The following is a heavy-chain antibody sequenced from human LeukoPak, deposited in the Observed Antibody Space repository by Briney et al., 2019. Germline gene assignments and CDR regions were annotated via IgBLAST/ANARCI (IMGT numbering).Heavy chain of an antibody. J-gene: IGHJ4*02. V-gene: IGHV3-30*02. CDR2: IRYDGSNK. Sequence: GGSLRLSCAASGFTFSSYGMHWVRQAPGKGLEWVAFIRYDGSNKYYADSVKGRFTISRDNSKNTLYLQMNSLRAEDTAVYYCASGDDYYGSGSYGYFDYWGQGTLVTVSS. CDR1: GFTFSSYG. D-gene: IGHD3-10*01. CDR3: ASGDDYYGSGSYGYFDY.